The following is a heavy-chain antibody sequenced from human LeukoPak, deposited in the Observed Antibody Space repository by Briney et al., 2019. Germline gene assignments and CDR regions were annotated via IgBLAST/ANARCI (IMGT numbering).Heavy chain of an antibody. D-gene: IGHD3-22*01. V-gene: IGHV4-59*01. J-gene: IGHJ4*02. Sequence: SETLSLTCTVSGGSISSYYWSWIRQPPGKGLEWIGNIYYSGSTNYNPSLKSRVTISLDMSKNHFSLKLSSVTAADTAVYYCARSPLYYYQSSGHYYFDYWGQGTLVTVSS. CDR3: ARSPLYYYQSSGHYYFDY. CDR1: GGSISSYY. CDR2: IYYSGST.